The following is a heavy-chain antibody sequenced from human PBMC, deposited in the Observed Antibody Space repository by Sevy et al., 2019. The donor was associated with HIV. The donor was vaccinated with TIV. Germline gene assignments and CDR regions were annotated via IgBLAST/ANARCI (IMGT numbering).Heavy chain of an antibody. CDR3: ATPSPILTGYHGR. CDR1: EFTFGSHA. V-gene: IGHV3-23*01. D-gene: IGHD3-9*01. CDR2: LSGGDDRT. J-gene: IGHJ4*02. Sequence: GGSLRLSCAASEFTFGSHAMSWVRQAPGKGLEWVSSLSGGDDRTYYADSVKGRFTISRDSSKNTIFLQMNSLTAEDTAVYYCATPSPILTGYHGRWGQGTLVTVSS.